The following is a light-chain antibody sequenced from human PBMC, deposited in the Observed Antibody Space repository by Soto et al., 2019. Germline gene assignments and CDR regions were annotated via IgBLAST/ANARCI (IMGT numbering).Light chain of an antibody. V-gene: IGLV2-14*01. Sequence: QSVLTQPASVSGSPGQSITISCTGTSSDVGGYNFVSWYQHHPGKAPKLMIYEVSNRPSGVSNRFSGSKSGHTASLTISGLQAEDEADYYCSSYTSSSTPFVFGTGTKVTVL. CDR2: EVS. CDR1: SSDVGGYNF. J-gene: IGLJ1*01. CDR3: SSYTSSSTPFV.